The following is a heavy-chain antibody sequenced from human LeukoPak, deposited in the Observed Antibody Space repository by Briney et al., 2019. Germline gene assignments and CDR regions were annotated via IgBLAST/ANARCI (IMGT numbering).Heavy chain of an antibody. D-gene: IGHD6-19*01. CDR1: GGSFSGYY. J-gene: IGHJ3*02. CDR3: AREYPGIAVAGTLAFDI. V-gene: IGHV4-34*01. Sequence: SETLSLTCAVYGGSFSGYYWSWIRQPPGKGLEWIGEINHSGSTNYNPSLKRRVTISVDTSKNQFSLKLSSVTAADTAVYYCAREYPGIAVAGTLAFDIWGQGTMVTVSS. CDR2: INHSGST.